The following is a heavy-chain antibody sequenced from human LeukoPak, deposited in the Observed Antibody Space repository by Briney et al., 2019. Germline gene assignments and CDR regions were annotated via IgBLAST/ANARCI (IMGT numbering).Heavy chain of an antibody. V-gene: IGHV3-48*03. J-gene: IGHJ6*02. D-gene: IGHD3-3*01. CDR1: GFTFSSYD. CDR2: ISSSGSSI. Sequence: GGSLRLSCAASGFTFSSYDMNWVRQAPGKGLEWVSYISSSGSSIYYADSVKGRFTISRDNAKNSLCQQMNSLRVEDTAVYYCARPPSITNPYYGLDVWGQGTTVTVSS. CDR3: ARPPSITNPYYGLDV.